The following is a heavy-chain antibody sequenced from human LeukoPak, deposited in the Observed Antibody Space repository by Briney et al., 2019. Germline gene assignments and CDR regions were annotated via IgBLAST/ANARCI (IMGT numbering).Heavy chain of an antibody. CDR2: ISSNGRTK. CDR3: AELGITMIGGV. D-gene: IGHD3-10*02. J-gene: IGHJ6*04. CDR1: GFTFSSYE. V-gene: IGHV3-48*03. Sequence: GGSLRLSCAASGFTFSSYEMNWVRQAPGKGLEWVSYISSNGRTKYYADSVKGRFTISRDNAENSLYLQMNSLRAEDTAVYYCAELGITMIGGVWGKGTTVTISS.